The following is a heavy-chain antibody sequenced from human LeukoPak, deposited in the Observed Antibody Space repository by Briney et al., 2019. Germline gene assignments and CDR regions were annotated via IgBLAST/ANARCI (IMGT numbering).Heavy chain of an antibody. J-gene: IGHJ5*02. Sequence: SETLSLTCSVPGGSFSSSSFYWAWIRQPPGKGLEWIGSFYYRGTVYYNPSLRSRVTISVDKSKYQFSLRLGAVTASDTAVYYCAKKNSHYVMEYNWFDPWGQGTLVTVSS. D-gene: IGHD4-11*01. CDR2: FYYRGTV. CDR3: AKKNSHYVMEYNWFDP. V-gene: IGHV4-39*01. CDR1: GGSFSSSSFY.